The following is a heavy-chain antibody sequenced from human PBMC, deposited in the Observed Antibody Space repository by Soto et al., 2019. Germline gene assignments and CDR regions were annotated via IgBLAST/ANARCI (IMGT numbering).Heavy chain of an antibody. CDR1: GGSISSSGYY. V-gene: IGHV4-39*01. CDR3: ARNSHDYGIDV. D-gene: IGHD4-4*01. J-gene: IGHJ6*02. CDR2: MYYSGST. Sequence: QLQLHESGPGLVKPSETLSLTCTVSGGSISSSGYYWGWIRQPPGKGLEWIGSMYYSGSTYYNPCLKSRVTISADTSKIHFSLKLGSGTAADTAVYFCARNSHDYGIDVWGQGTTVTVSS.